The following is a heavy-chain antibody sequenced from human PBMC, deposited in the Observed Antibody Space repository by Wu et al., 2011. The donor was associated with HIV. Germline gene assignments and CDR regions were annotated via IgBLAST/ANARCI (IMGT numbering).Heavy chain of an antibody. CDR2: INPNSGGT. CDR1: GYTFTDYY. CDR3: ARVTPSFHDYYYYMDV. V-gene: IGHV1-2*02. D-gene: IGHD3-16*01. J-gene: IGHJ6*03. Sequence: QVQVVQSGAEVKKPGASVKVSCKASGYTFTDYYMHWVRQAPGQGLEWMGWINPNSGGTNYAQKFQGRVTMTRDTSVSTAYMELSRLRSDDTAVYYCARVTPSFHDYYYYMDVWGKGTTVTV.